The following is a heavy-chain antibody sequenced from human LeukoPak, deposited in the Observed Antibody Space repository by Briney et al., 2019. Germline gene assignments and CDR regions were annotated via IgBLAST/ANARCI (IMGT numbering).Heavy chain of an antibody. J-gene: IGHJ5*01. D-gene: IGHD1-26*01. CDR2: VNPNSGDT. CDR3: ARASGSYWCFDS. V-gene: IGHV1-2*02. CDR1: GYTFTGYY. Sequence: ASVKVCCKASGYTFTGYYLHWVRQAPGQGLEWMGCVNPNSGDTNYAQKFQGSGTMTRDTSISTGYMELSRSRSDDTAVYYCARASGSYWCFDSWGQGTLVTVSS.